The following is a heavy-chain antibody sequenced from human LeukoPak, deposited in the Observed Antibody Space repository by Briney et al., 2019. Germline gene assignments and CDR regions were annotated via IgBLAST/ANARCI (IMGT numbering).Heavy chain of an antibody. Sequence: ASVKVSCKASGYTFTSYGISWVRQAPGQGLEWMGWISAYNGNTNYAQKLQGRVTMTTDTSTSIAYMELRSLRSDDTAVYCCARDLGGYDFGTVAYYYYYMDVWGKGTTVTVSS. CDR2: ISAYNGNT. V-gene: IGHV1-18*01. CDR1: GYTFTSYG. D-gene: IGHD5-12*01. CDR3: ARDLGGYDFGTVAYYYYYMDV. J-gene: IGHJ6*03.